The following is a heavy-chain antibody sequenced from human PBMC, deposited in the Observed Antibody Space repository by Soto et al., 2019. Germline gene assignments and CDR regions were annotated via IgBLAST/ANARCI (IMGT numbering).Heavy chain of an antibody. J-gene: IGHJ6*02. CDR1: GFTFSSCA. CDR3: AKGRSSYYSSGVDV. D-gene: IGHD6-6*01. Sequence: GGSLRLSCAASGFTFSSCAMGWVRQAPGKGLEWVSDIIDSGASTYYADSVKGRFTISRDNSKSTLYLQMNSLRAEDTALYYCAKGRSSYYSSGVDVWGQGTTVTVSS. V-gene: IGHV3-23*01. CDR2: IIDSGAST.